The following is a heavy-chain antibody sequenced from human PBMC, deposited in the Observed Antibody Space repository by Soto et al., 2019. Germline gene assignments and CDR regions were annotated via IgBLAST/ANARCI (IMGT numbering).Heavy chain of an antibody. CDR2: ISYDGSNK. J-gene: IGHJ4*02. V-gene: IGHV3-30-3*01. D-gene: IGHD6-19*01. CDR1: GFTFSSYA. CDR3: ARAGAPSSGWFWSGVHPDKYYFDY. Sequence: GGSLRLSCAASGFTFSSYAMHWVRQAPGKGLGWVAVISYDGSNKYYADSVKGRFTISRDNSKNTLYLQMNSLRAEDTAVYYCARAGAPSSGWFWSGVHPDKYYFDYWGQGTLVTVSS.